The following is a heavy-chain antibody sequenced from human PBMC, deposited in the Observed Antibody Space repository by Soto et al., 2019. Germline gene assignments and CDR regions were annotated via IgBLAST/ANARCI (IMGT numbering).Heavy chain of an antibody. J-gene: IGHJ4*02. CDR1: GGSISSGGYY. D-gene: IGHD3-10*01. Sequence: SETLSLTCTVSGGSISSGGYYWSWIRQHPGKGLEWIGYIYYSGSTYYNPSLKSRVTISVDTSKNQFSLKLSSVTAADTAVYYCARVDGSGSYYFDYWGQGTLVTVSS. CDR3: ARVDGSGSYYFDY. V-gene: IGHV4-31*03. CDR2: IYYSGST.